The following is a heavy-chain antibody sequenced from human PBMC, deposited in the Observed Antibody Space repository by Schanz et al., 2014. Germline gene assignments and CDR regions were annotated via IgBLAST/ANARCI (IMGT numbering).Heavy chain of an antibody. J-gene: IGHJ3*01. Sequence: QVQLVESGGGVVQPGRSLRLSCATSGLNFDYYGMNWVRQAPGKGLEWVSGIGGSGDSTHYADSVKGRFTISRDNSKNTLYLQMNSLRPEDTAVYYCANKDYYGSGTYAFDFWGQGTMVTVSS. D-gene: IGHD3-10*01. CDR1: GLNFDYYG. V-gene: IGHV3-NL1*01. CDR3: ANKDYYGSGTYAFDF. CDR2: IGGSGDST.